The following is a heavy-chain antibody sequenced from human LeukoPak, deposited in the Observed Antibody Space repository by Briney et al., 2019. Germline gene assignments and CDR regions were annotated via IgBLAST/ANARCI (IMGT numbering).Heavy chain of an antibody. J-gene: IGHJ4*02. CDR2: IYTSGST. CDR1: VRSLSSYL. Sequence: PSETLFLTCTVSVRSLSSYLGSWIRQPTAKGLERLGRIYTSGSTNYNPSLKSRVTMPVDTSKNQLSLKLSSVTAADTAVYYCARGPPAAITLWGQGTLVTVSS. V-gene: IGHV4-4*07. D-gene: IGHD2-15*01. CDR3: ARGPPAAITL.